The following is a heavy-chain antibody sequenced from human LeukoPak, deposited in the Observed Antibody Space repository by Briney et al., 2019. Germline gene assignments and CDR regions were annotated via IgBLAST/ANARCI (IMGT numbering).Heavy chain of an antibody. Sequence: QPGGSLRLSCVASGFSLSGFWIRWVRQAPGKGLEWVAAIKQDGSEKHYVDSVKGRTTISRDNAQNSLYLQINSLRVEDSAVYYCARHLYNSGWYFWFDPWGQGTLVTVSS. CDR3: ARHLYNSGWYFWFDP. D-gene: IGHD6-19*01. CDR1: GFSLSGFW. J-gene: IGHJ5*02. CDR2: IKQDGSEK. V-gene: IGHV3-7*03.